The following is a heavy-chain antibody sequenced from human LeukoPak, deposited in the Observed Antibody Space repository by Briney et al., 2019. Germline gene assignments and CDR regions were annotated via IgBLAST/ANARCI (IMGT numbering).Heavy chain of an antibody. J-gene: IGHJ4*02. CDR1: GYTFTSYG. CDR2: ISAYNGTT. CDR3: ARGIQRNYYGSGSYYDY. Sequence: ASVKVSCKASGYTFTSYGISWVRQAPGQGLEWMGWISAYNGTTNYAQKLQGRVTMTTDTSTSTAYMELRSLRSDDTAVYYCARGIQRNYYGSGSYYDYWGQGTLVTVS. D-gene: IGHD3-10*01. V-gene: IGHV1-18*01.